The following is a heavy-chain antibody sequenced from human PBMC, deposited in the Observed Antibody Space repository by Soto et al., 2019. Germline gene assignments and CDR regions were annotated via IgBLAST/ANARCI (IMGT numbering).Heavy chain of an antibody. J-gene: IGHJ5*02. Sequence: QVQLQESGPGLVKPSGTLSLTCAVSSGSISSSNWWSWVRQPPGKGLEWIGEIYHSGSTNYNPSLKSRVTISVDKSKNQFSLKLGSVTAADTAVYYCAGYYYGSGSYYWFDPWGQGTLVTVSS. CDR2: IYHSGST. CDR3: AGYYYGSGSYYWFDP. V-gene: IGHV4-4*02. D-gene: IGHD3-10*01. CDR1: SGSISSSNW.